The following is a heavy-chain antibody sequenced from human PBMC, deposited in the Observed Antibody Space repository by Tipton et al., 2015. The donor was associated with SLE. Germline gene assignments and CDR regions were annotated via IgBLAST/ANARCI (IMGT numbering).Heavy chain of an antibody. CDR1: GGSFSGYY. Sequence: LRLSCAVYGGSFSGYYWSWIRQPPGKGLEWIGEINHSGSTNYNPSLKSRVTISVDTSKNQFSLKLSSVTAADTAVYYCARGGGLDPWGQGTLVTVSS. J-gene: IGHJ5*02. V-gene: IGHV4-34*01. D-gene: IGHD3-16*01. CDR2: INHSGST. CDR3: ARGGGLDP.